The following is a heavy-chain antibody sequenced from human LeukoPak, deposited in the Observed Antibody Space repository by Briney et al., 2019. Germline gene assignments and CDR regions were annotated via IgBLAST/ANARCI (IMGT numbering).Heavy chain of an antibody. CDR3: GGGWYFFDY. CDR2: ISYDGNNK. J-gene: IGHJ4*02. V-gene: IGHV3-30*03. CDR1: GFSFSTYG. D-gene: IGHD6-19*01. Sequence: GGSVGLSCAASGFSFSTYGMHWVSQAPGKGLEWVAVISYDGNNKYYADSVKGRFSISRDNSKSTLYLQMNSLRAEDTAVYYCGGGWYFFDYLGQGTLVTVSS.